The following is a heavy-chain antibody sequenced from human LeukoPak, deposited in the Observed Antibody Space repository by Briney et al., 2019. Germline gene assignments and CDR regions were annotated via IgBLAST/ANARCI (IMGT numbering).Heavy chain of an antibody. V-gene: IGHV4-4*07. CDR1: GGSISSY. CDR3: ARVRLPPYYYYYYYMDV. D-gene: IGHD5-18*01. J-gene: IGHJ6*03. Sequence: SETLSLTCTVSGGSISSYWSWIRQPAGKGLEWIGRIYTSGSTNCNPSLKSRVTISGDTSKNQFSLRLSSVTAADTAVYYCARVRLPPYYYYYYYMDVWGKGTTVTVSS. CDR2: IYTSGST.